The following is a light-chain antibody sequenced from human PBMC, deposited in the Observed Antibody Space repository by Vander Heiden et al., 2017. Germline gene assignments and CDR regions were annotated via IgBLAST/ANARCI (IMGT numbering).Light chain of an antibody. V-gene: IGKV1-39*01. CDR1: QTITSY. CDR2: AAS. CDR3: QQSYSTPPT. J-gene: IGKJ2*01. Sequence: DIQMTQSPSSLSASVGDRVTITCRASQTITSYLNWYQQKPGKAPRLLIYAASSLQSGVPLRFSASGSGTHFTLTISSLQPEEFATYYCQQSYSTPPTFGQGTKLEIK.